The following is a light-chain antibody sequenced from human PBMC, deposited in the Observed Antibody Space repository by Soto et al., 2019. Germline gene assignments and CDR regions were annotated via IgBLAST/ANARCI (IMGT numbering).Light chain of an antibody. CDR2: GAS. CDR3: QYYNSSWT. Sequence: TQSPDTLSASPGERVTITCLASQSVSSWLAWYQQKPRTAPKLMIGGASNLESGVASWFGGSGCRKESPLTISSLQRDDFAYYCCQYYNSSWTFGQGTKVDIK. CDR1: QSVSSW. V-gene: IGKV1-5*01. J-gene: IGKJ1*01.